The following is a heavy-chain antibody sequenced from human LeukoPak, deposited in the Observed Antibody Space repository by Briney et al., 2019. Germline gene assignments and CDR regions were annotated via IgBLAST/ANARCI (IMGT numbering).Heavy chain of an antibody. CDR3: ARARVDTAMALY. D-gene: IGHD5-18*01. V-gene: IGHV3-53*01. CDR2: IYCGGST. Sequence: GGSVRLSCAVSGFTVSSNYMSGVREARGRGREGGSVIYCGGSTYYADSVKGRFTISRDNSKNTLYLQMNSLRAEDTAVYYCARARVDTAMALYWGQGTLVTVSS. J-gene: IGHJ4*02. CDR1: GFTVSSNY.